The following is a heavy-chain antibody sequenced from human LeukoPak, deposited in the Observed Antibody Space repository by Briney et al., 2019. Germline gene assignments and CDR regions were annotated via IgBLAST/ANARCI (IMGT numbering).Heavy chain of an antibody. CDR2: ISYDGGNK. V-gene: IGHV3-30*18. D-gene: IGHD3-3*01. CDR1: GFTFSSYV. J-gene: IGHJ6*02. CDR3: AKDYYDFWSGGYYYYYGMDV. Sequence: PGGSLRLSCAASGFTFSSYVRHWVRQAPGKGLEWVAVISYDGGNKYYADSVKGRFTISRDNSKNTLYLQMNSLRSDDTAVYYCAKDYYDFWSGGYYYYYGMDVWGQGTTVTVSS.